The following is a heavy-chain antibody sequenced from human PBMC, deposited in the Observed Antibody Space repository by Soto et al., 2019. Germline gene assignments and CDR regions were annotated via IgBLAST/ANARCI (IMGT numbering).Heavy chain of an antibody. CDR2: ISWNSDSI. D-gene: IGHD3-10*01. V-gene: IGHV3-9*01. CDR3: AKDASGAFDI. CDR1: GFTFDDYA. J-gene: IGHJ3*02. Sequence: EVQLVESGEGLVQPGRSLRLSCAASGFTFDDYAMHWVRQAPGKGLEWVSGISWNSDSIVYVDSVKGRFIISRDNAKNSLYLHMNSLRAEDTALYYCAKDASGAFDIWGQGTVVTVSS.